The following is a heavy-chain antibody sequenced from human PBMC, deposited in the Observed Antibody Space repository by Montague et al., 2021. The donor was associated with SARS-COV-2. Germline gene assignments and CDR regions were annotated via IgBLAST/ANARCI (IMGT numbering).Heavy chain of an antibody. V-gene: IGHV3-23*01. D-gene: IGHD3-22*01. CDR2: ISGGGDRK. CDR1: GFTFSRYT. J-gene: IGHJ5*02. Sequence: PRLSCAASGFTFSRYTISWVRQAPGKGLEWVSGISGGGDRKYYADSVKGRLTISRDNSKNTVYVQMNSLRAEDTAVYYCAKFSRDSSGVAWGQGTLVTVPS. CDR3: AKFSRDSSGVA.